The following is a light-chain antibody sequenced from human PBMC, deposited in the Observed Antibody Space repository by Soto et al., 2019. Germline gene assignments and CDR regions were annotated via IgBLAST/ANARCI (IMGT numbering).Light chain of an antibody. CDR1: QSVNTY. V-gene: IGKV3-11*01. CDR3: QQRSNWPHT. J-gene: IGKJ3*01. CDR2: DTS. Sequence: DIVLTQSPATLSLSPGEGATLSCRASQSVNTYLAWYQQKTGQAPRLLIYDTSNRATGIPARLSGTGSGTDFTLAISSLEPEDFAVYYCQQRSNWPHTFGPGTKVDI.